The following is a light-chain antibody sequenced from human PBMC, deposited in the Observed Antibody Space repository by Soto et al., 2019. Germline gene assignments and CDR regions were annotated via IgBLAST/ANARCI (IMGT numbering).Light chain of an antibody. V-gene: IGLV2-23*01. Sequence: QSVRTQPTTVTRSPGKPIKIACTGTSGDVGSYSHVSWYQQHPGKAPRLIIYEASKRPTGDSHLFSASSTDKTTTLTIPILQAEDEAAYYSCSYALSSSYVFGTGIKVTDL. CDR3: CSYALSSSYV. J-gene: IGLJ1*01. CDR2: EAS. CDR1: SGDVGSYSH.